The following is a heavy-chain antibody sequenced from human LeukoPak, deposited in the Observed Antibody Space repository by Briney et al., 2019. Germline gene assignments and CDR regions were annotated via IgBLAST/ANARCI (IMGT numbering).Heavy chain of an antibody. Sequence: PSETLSLTCAVYGGSFSGYYWSWIRQPPGKGLEWIGEINHSGSTNYNPSLKSRVTISVDRYKKEFSVKLSSVTAADPAVYYCARAGDYDFWNAVGSWSPTSNWFDLWGQGTLVTVSS. CDR3: ARAGDYDFWNAVGSWSPTSNWFDL. J-gene: IGHJ5*02. CDR2: INHSGST. CDR1: GGSFSGYY. D-gene: IGHD3-3*01. V-gene: IGHV4-34*01.